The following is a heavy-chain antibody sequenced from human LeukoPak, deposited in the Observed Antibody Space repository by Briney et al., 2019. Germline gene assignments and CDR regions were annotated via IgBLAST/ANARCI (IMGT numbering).Heavy chain of an antibody. Sequence: GGSLRLSCAASGFTFSSYGMHWVRQAPGKGLEWVAVISYDGSNKYYADSVKGRFTISRDNSKNTLYLQMNSLRAEDTAVYYCAKDLAAAAYYCYYMDVWGKGTTVTVSS. J-gene: IGHJ6*03. CDR1: GFTFSSYG. D-gene: IGHD6-13*01. V-gene: IGHV3-30*18. CDR3: AKDLAAAAYYCYYMDV. CDR2: ISYDGSNK.